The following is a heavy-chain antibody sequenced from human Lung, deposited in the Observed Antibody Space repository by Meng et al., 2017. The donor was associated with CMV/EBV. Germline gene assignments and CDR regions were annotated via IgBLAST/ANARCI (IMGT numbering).Heavy chain of an antibody. V-gene: IGHV2-5*01. J-gene: IGHJ4*02. CDR3: AHRPFMLKGVNFDY. D-gene: IGHD3-16*01. Sequence: QITLKESGPTLVKPTQTLTLTCTFSGFSLSTSGVGVGWIRQPPGKALEWLALIYWNDDKWYSPSLKSRLTITKDTSKNQVVLTLTNMDPVDSATYYCAHRPFMLKGVNFDYCRKVTLVTVSS. CDR1: GFSLSTSGVG. CDR2: IYWNDDK.